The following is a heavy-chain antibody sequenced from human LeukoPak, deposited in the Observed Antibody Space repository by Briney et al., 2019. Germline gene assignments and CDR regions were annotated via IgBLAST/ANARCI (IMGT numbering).Heavy chain of an antibody. CDR3: ARVRIAVAGASNY. D-gene: IGHD6-13*01. Sequence: ASVKVSCKASGYTFTGYYMHWVRQAPGQGLEWMGRINPNSGGTNYAQKFQGRVTMTRDTSISTAYMELSRLRSDDTAVYYCARVRIAVAGASNYWGQGTLVTVSS. V-gene: IGHV1-2*06. J-gene: IGHJ4*02. CDR2: INPNSGGT. CDR1: GYTFTGYY.